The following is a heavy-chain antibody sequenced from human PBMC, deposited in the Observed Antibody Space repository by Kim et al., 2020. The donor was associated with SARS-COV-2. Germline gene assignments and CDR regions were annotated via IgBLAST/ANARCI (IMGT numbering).Heavy chain of an antibody. J-gene: IGHJ6*02. CDR2: ISGSGGST. Sequence: GGSLRLSCAASGFTFSSYAMSWVRQAPGKGLEWVSAISGSGGSTYYADSVKGRFTISRDNSKNTLYLQMNSLRAEDTAVYYCAKTSVDTAMVELEHYYYYYGMDVWGQGTTVTVSS. CDR3: AKTSVDTAMVELEHYYYYYGMDV. CDR1: GFTFSSYA. V-gene: IGHV3-23*01. D-gene: IGHD5-18*01.